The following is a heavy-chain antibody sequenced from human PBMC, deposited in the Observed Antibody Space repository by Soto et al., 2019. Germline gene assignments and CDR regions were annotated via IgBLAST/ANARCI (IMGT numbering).Heavy chain of an antibody. J-gene: IGHJ4*02. CDR2: VNSDGSIT. Sequence: GGSLRLSCAASGFTFSSYWMHWVRQAPGKGLVWVSRVNSDGSITNYADAVKGRFTISRDNAKNTLYLQMDSLRAEDTAVYYCARVGATTWYRGQGTLVTVSS. V-gene: IGHV3-74*01. CDR3: ARVGATTWY. CDR1: GFTFSSYW. D-gene: IGHD1-26*01.